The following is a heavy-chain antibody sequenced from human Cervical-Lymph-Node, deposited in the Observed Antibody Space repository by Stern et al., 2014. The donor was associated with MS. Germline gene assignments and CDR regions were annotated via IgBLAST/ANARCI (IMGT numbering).Heavy chain of an antibody. Sequence: QVQLVQSGPGLVKPSQTLSLTCTVSGGSISSGGYYWSWIRQLPGKGLEWIGYIFYSGSTFYNPSLKRRVTISEDRSKNQLSLKMSSVTAADTALYYCARGYGDYGAFDIWGQGTTVTVSS. V-gene: IGHV4-31*03. CDR3: ARGYGDYGAFDI. J-gene: IGHJ3*02. CDR1: GGSISSGGYY. D-gene: IGHD4-17*01. CDR2: IFYSGST.